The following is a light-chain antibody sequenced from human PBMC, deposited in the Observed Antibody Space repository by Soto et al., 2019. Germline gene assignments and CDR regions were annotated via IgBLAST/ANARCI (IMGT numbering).Light chain of an antibody. CDR2: GAS. V-gene: IGKV3-20*01. CDR3: QKFGNSPRA. J-gene: IGKJ1*01. CDR1: QSVSISY. Sequence: EIVLTQSPGTLSLSPGERATLSCRASQSVSISYLAWYQQKPGQAPRLLVYGASARATGVPDRFSGSGSGTDFTLTVNRLEPEDFAVYYCQKFGNSPRAFGQGTKVELK.